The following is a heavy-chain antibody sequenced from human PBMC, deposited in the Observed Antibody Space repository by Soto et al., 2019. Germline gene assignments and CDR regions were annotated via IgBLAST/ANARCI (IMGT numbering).Heavy chain of an antibody. CDR3: ARVFSNFWYFFDY. CDR2: TYYRSKWYN. J-gene: IGHJ4*02. CDR1: GDSVSSKSAA. Sequence: PSQTLSLTCAISGDSVSSKSAAWNWIRQSPSRGLEWLGRTYYRSKWYNEYEVSVKSRISINPDTSKNQFSLQLNSVTPEDTAVYYCARVFSNFWYFFDYWGQGALVTVSS. V-gene: IGHV6-1*01. D-gene: IGHD1-7*01.